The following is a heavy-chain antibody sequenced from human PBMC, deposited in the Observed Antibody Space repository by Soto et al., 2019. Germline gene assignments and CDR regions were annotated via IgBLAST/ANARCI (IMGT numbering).Heavy chain of an antibody. V-gene: IGHV4-4*07. D-gene: IGHD3-3*01. CDR2: IYSSGNT. Sequence: KTSETLSLTCSVSGGTISGYYWTWIRQPAGKGLEWIGRIYSSGNTKYNPSLQSRVTMSLDTSNNQFSLRLTSVTAADTAVYYCARGQRFSDWFDPWGQRTLVTVSS. J-gene: IGHJ5*02. CDR1: GGTISGYY. CDR3: ARGQRFSDWFDP.